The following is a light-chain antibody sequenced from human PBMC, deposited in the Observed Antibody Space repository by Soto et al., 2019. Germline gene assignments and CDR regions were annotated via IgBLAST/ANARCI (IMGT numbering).Light chain of an antibody. CDR1: QSISDT. CDR3: QQYGSSQT. Sequence: EIVMTQSPATLSVSPGGRATLSCRASQSISDTLAWYQQKPGQAPRLLIYGASSRATGIPDRFSGSGSGTDYTLTISRLEPEDFAVYYCQQYGSSQTFGQGTKVDIK. V-gene: IGKV3-20*01. CDR2: GAS. J-gene: IGKJ1*01.